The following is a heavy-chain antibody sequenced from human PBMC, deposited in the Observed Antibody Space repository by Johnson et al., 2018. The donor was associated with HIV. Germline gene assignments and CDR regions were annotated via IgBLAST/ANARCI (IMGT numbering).Heavy chain of an antibody. CDR3: AKDQGYWGDDAFDV. D-gene: IGHD7-27*01. V-gene: IGHV3-30*04. Sequence: QVQLVESGGGVVQPGRSLRLSCAASEFTFNTYAMHWVRQAPGKGLEWVAVISYDGNNKNFADSVKGRFTISRDNSKKTLYLQMNSLRAEDTALYYCAKDQGYWGDDAFDVWGQGTLVIVYS. CDR2: ISYDGNNK. CDR1: EFTFNTYA. J-gene: IGHJ3*01.